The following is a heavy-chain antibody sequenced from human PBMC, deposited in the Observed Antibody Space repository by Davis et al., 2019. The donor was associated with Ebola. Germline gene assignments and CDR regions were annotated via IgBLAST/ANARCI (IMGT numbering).Heavy chain of an antibody. CDR1: GGSISSYY. J-gene: IGHJ4*02. Sequence: MPSETLSLTCTVPGGSISSYYWSWIRQPPGKGLEWIGYIYYSGSTNYNPSLKSRVSISIDTSKKQFSLKLTSVTAADTAVYYCARGPTRYYFDNWGQGTLVTVSS. CDR2: IYYSGST. V-gene: IGHV4-59*08. CDR3: ARGPTRYYFDN.